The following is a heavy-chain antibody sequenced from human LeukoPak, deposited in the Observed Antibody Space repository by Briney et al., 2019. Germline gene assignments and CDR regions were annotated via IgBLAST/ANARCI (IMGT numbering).Heavy chain of an antibody. CDR1: GFTFSDYY. CDR2: ISTSGTTM. CDR3: ARGTTGTTDFDY. V-gene: IGHV3-11*01. D-gene: IGHD1-1*01. J-gene: IGHJ4*02. Sequence: KSGGSLRLSCGASGFTFSDYYMNWIRQAPGKGLEWVSYISTSGTTMSYADSVKGRFTISRDSAKNSLYLQMNSLRAEDTAVYYCARGTTGTTDFDYWGQGTLVTVSS.